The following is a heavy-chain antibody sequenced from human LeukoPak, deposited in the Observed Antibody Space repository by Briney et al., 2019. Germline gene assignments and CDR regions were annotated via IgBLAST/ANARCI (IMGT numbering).Heavy chain of an antibody. D-gene: IGHD6-6*01. V-gene: IGHV1-18*01. CDR2: ISAYNGNT. CDR3: ARDLIAARPGWFDP. CDR1: GYTFTTYG. J-gene: IGHJ5*02. Sequence: ASVKVSCKASGYTFTTYGINWVRQAPGQGLEWMGWISAYNGNTNYAQDLQGRVALTTDTSASTAYMELRSLRSDDTAVYYCARDLIAARPGWFDPWGQGTLVIVSS.